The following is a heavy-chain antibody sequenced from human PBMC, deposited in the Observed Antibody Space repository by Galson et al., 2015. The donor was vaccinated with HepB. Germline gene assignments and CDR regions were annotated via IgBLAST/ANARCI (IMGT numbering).Heavy chain of an antibody. D-gene: IGHD3-16*01. CDR3: ARDSPRDHYGMDV. CDR2: IWYDGSNK. J-gene: IGHJ6*02. V-gene: IGHV3-33*01. CDR1: GFTFSSYG. Sequence: SLRLSCAASGFTFSSYGMHWVRQAPGKGLEWVAVIWYDGSNKYYADSVKGRFTISRDNSKNTLYLQMNSLRAEDTAVYYCARDSPRDHYGMDVWGQGTTVTVSS.